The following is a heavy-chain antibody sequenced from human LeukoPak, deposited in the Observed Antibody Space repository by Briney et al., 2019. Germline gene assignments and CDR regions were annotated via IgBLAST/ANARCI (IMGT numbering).Heavy chain of an antibody. J-gene: IGHJ3*01. CDR1: GFSFSSYA. D-gene: IGHD5-24*01. Sequence: GGSLRLSCAASGFSFSSYAMSWVRQAPGKGLEWVSDIRDIGISSNYADSVKGRFTISRDNSKNTVNLQMNSLRVEDTAVYYCVKKRWTYHDACDVWGQGTMVTVSS. V-gene: IGHV3-23*01. CDR2: IRDIGISS. CDR3: VKKRWTYHDACDV.